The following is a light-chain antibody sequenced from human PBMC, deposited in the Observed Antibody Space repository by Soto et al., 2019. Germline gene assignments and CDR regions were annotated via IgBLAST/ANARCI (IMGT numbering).Light chain of an antibody. J-gene: IGKJ1*01. CDR3: QHHNSYSEA. CDR1: QTISSW. Sequence: DIQMTQSPSTLSGSVGDRVTITCRASQTISSWLAWYQQKPGKAPKLLIYKASTLKSGVPSRFIGSGAGTEYTLTISSRQPDDSATYYCQHHNSYSEAFGQGTKVDIK. CDR2: KAS. V-gene: IGKV1-5*03.